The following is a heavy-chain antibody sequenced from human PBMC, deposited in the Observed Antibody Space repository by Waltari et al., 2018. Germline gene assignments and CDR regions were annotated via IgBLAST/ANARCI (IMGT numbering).Heavy chain of an antibody. CDR3: ARGGAVAGTRWFDP. CDR1: GYTLNTYG. D-gene: IGHD6-19*01. Sequence: QVQLVQSGAEVKKPGASVKVSCKASGYTLNTYGINWVRQVPGQGLEWMGGISGYNGDTKYEQKWQGRVSMTTDTSTSTAYMELRSLRSDDTAVYYCARGGAVAGTRWFDPWGQGTLVTVSS. CDR2: ISGYNGDT. J-gene: IGHJ5*02. V-gene: IGHV1-18*04.